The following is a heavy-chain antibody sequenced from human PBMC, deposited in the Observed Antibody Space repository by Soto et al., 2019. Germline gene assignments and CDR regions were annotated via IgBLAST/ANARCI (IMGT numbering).Heavy chain of an antibody. CDR2: IYYRGTT. CDR1: GGFINSYY. Sequence: SEPLSLTCTVSGGFINSYYWSWIRQSPGKGLEWIGYIYYRGTTRYNPSLKSRVTLSVDTSENQFSLKMRSVTAADTAVYYWARDVVAGSTWFDPWGQGMLVTVSS. CDR3: ARDVVAGSTWFDP. V-gene: IGHV4-59*01. D-gene: IGHD6-19*01. J-gene: IGHJ5*02.